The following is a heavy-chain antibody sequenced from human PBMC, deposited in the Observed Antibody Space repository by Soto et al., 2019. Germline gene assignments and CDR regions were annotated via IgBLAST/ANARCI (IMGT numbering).Heavy chain of an antibody. D-gene: IGHD6-13*01. CDR3: SKVAGIAEAGRCNCFYP. V-gene: IGHV3-23*01. J-gene: IGHJ5*02. CDR2: ISGSGGTT. CDR1: GFTFSSYA. Sequence: GVSSRLSCTVSGFTFSSYAMSWIRPAPGKGLEWVSAISGSGGTTYSADSVKGRFTISRDNSKNTLYLQMNSLGAEDTAVYYCSKVAGIAEAGRCNCFYPCGQG.